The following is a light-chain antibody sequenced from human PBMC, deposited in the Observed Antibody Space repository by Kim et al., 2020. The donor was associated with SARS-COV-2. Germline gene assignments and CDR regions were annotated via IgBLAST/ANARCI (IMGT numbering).Light chain of an antibody. J-gene: IGKJ2*01. V-gene: IGKV1-16*02. CDR2: AVS. CDR3: QQYNSYPYA. Sequence: SASGGDTVTSTCRAGEDVFDFLAWFRMTPGKAPQSLIFAVSSLQTGVRSKFTGAGSGTEFTLTITDLQPDDSATYYCQQYNSYPYAFGQGTKLEI. CDR1: EDVFDF.